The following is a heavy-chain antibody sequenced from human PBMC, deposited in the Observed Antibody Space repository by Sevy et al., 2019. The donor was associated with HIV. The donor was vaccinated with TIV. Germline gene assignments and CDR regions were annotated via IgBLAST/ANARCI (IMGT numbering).Heavy chain of an antibody. CDR1: GFTFSSYW. D-gene: IGHD2-2*01. V-gene: IGHV3-7*03. CDR3: AREIPAALFDY. J-gene: IGHJ4*02. Sequence: GGSLRLSCAASGFTFSSYWMSWVRQAPGKGLEWVANIKQDGSEKYYVDSVNGRFTISRDNAKNSLYLQMNSLRAEDTAVYYCAREIPAALFDYWGQGTLVTVSS. CDR2: IKQDGSEK.